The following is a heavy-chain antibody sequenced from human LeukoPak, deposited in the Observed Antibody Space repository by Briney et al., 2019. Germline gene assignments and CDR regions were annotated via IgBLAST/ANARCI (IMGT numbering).Heavy chain of an antibody. CDR3: ARPYCSGGSCYFRRDDAFDL. CDR1: GYTFTSYD. CDR2: MNPNSGNT. D-gene: IGHD2-15*01. V-gene: IGHV1-8*01. J-gene: IGHJ3*01. Sequence: ASVKVSCKAFGYTFTSYDINWVRQATGQGLESMGWMNPNSGNTGYAQKFQGRVTMTRNTSISTAYMELSSLRSEDTAVYYCARPYCSGGSCYFRRDDAFDLWGQGTMVTVSS.